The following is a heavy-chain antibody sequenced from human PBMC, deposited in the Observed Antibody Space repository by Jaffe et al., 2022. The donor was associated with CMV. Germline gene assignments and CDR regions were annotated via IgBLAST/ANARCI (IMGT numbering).Heavy chain of an antibody. CDR2: INSDGSST. D-gene: IGHD2-21*02. V-gene: IGHV3-74*01. J-gene: IGHJ4*02. CDR1: GFTFSSYW. Sequence: EVQLVESGGGLVQPGGSLRLSCAASGFTFSSYWMHWVRQAPGKGLVWVSRINSDGSSTSYADSVKGRFTISRDNAKNTLYLQMNSLRAEDTAVYYCARGILYCGGDCLGYWGQGTLVTVSS. CDR3: ARGILYCGGDCLGY.